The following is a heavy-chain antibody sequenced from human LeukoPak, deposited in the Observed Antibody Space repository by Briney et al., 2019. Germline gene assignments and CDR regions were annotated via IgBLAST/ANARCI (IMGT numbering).Heavy chain of an antibody. D-gene: IGHD6-6*01. CDR3: ARDPNIAARRTYYFDN. Sequence: PGGSLRLSCAASGSTFSGKSMNWVRQAPGKGLEWVSYISPSSSTIFYADSVKGRFTISRDNAKNSLYLQMNDLRVEDTAVYYCARDPNIAARRTYYFDNWGQGTLVTVSS. V-gene: IGHV3-48*01. J-gene: IGHJ4*02. CDR1: GSTFSGKS. CDR2: ISPSSSTI.